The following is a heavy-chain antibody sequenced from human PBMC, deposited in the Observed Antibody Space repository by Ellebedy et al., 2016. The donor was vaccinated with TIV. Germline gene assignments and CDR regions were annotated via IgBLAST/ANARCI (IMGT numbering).Heavy chain of an antibody. CDR2: MSGSTITT. J-gene: IGHJ3*02. V-gene: IGHV3-48*04. CDR3: ARDMAWGNERVIDAFDI. Sequence: GGSLRLSCAASGFSFSSYSMNWVRQAPGKGLEWVSYMSGSTITTYYADSVKGRFTISRDNAKNSLYLQMNSLRAEDTAVYYCARDMAWGNERVIDAFDIWGQGTTVTVSS. CDR1: GFSFSSYS. D-gene: IGHD7-27*01.